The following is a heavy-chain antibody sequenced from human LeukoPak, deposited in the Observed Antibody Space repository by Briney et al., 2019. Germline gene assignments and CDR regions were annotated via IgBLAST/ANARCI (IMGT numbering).Heavy chain of an antibody. CDR3: ARGDEGYSYGSFDY. CDR1: GGSISSSSYY. Sequence: SETLSLTCTVSGGSISSSSYYWGWIRQPPGKGLEWIGSIYYSGSTYYNPSLKSRVTISVDTSKNQFSLKLSSVTAADTAVYYCARGDEGYSYGSFDYWGQGTLVTVSS. D-gene: IGHD5-18*01. V-gene: IGHV4-39*07. J-gene: IGHJ4*02. CDR2: IYYSGST.